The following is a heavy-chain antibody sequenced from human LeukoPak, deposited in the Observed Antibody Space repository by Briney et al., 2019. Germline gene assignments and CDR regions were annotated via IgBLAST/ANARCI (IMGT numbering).Heavy chain of an antibody. CDR1: GFAFSTYW. J-gene: IGHJ6*02. V-gene: IGHV3-74*01. CDR2: IHPDGGDT. D-gene: IGHD2-2*02. Sequence: GGSLRLSCAVSGFAFSTYWMHWVRQAPGKGRVWVSLIHPDGGDTNYAASVKGRFTISRDNAKNTLYLQMDSLRADDTAVYYCARGYNYGMDVWGQGTTVTVSS. CDR3: ARGYNYGMDV.